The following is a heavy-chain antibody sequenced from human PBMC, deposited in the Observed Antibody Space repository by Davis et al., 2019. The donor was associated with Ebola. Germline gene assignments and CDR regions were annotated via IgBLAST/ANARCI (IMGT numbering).Heavy chain of an antibody. J-gene: IGHJ5*02. Sequence: GESLKISCAASRFTFSSYAMHWVRQAPGKGLEWVAVISHDGTKKYYADSVKGRFTISRDNSKNTLYLHMNSLRAEDTAVYYCARDPTDSGWFDPWGQGILVTVSS. V-gene: IGHV3-30-3*01. D-gene: IGHD3-10*01. CDR1: RFTFSSYA. CDR3: ARDPTDSGWFDP. CDR2: ISHDGTKK.